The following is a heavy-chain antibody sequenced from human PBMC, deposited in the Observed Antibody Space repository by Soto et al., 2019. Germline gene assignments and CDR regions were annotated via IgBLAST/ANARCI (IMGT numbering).Heavy chain of an antibody. CDR1: GASISGYY. D-gene: IGHD1-1*01. J-gene: IGHJ5*02. CDR3: VRDGTKTLRDWFDP. CDR2: IYATGTT. V-gene: IGHV4-4*07. Sequence: SETLSLTCTVSGASISGYYWSWIRKSAGKGLEWIGRIYATGTTDYNPSLKSRVMMSVDTSKKQFSLKLRSVTAADTAVYYCVRDGTKTLRDWFDPWGQGISVTVSS.